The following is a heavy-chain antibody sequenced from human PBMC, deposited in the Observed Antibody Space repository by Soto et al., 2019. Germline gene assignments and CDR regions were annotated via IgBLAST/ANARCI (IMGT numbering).Heavy chain of an antibody. CDR2: INWNGGRT. J-gene: IGHJ6*02. CDR1: GFTFDDYG. D-gene: IGHD3-3*01. CDR3: ARDQITIFGVITRGGMDV. V-gene: IGHV3-20*04. Sequence: PGGSLRLSCAASGFTFDDYGMSWIRQAPGKGLEWVSGINWNGGRTGYADSVKGRFTISRDNARNSLYLQMNSLRAEDSALYYCARDQITIFGVITRGGMDVWGQGTTVTVS.